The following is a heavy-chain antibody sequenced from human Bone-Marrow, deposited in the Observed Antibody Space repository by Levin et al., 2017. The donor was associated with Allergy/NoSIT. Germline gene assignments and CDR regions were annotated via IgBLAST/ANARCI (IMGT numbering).Heavy chain of an antibody. CDR2: TNKYYGNV. Sequence: GGSLRLSCETSGFSFSTSVIAWVRQAPGQGLEWVGWTNKYYGNVDYAEKFQGRVTMTTDTSTRTAYMELRSLTADDTAVYYCATVPRTERRRRLERLGTKDYYYYMDVWGKGTTVIVS. D-gene: IGHD1-1*01. V-gene: IGHV1-18*01. J-gene: IGHJ6*03. CDR1: GFSFSTSV. CDR3: ATVPRTERRRRLERLGTKDYYYYMDV.